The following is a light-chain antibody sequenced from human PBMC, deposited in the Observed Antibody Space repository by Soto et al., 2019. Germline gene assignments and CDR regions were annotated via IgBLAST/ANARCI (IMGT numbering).Light chain of an antibody. J-gene: IGKJ1*01. CDR3: QQYYSYPWT. CDR1: QGISSY. CDR2: AAS. Sequence: AIRMTQSPSSFSASTGDRVTITCRASQGISSYLAWYQQKPGKAPKLLIYAASPLQSGVPSRFSGSGSGTDFTLTIRCLQSEDFATYYCQQYYSYPWTFGQGTKVEIK. V-gene: IGKV1-8*01.